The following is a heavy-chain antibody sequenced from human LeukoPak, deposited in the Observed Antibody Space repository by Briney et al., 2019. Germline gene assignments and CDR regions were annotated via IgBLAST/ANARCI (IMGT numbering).Heavy chain of an antibody. CDR3: AGGVSAWYQVY. CDR1: EYTLTGYY. D-gene: IGHD6-19*01. CDR2: INPIGGGA. Sequence: ASVKVSCKSSEYTLTGYYIHWVREAPGQGLEWMGWINPIGGGASYAQKFQGRVTMTRDRSIRTVYLELSSLTFDDTAVYYCAGGVSAWYQVYWGQGSLVTVSS. J-gene: IGHJ4*02. V-gene: IGHV1-2*02.